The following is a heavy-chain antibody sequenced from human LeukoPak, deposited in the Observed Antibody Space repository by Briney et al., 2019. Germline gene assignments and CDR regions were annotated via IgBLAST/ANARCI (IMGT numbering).Heavy chain of an antibody. CDR3: ARVHGRDGYNTYKYYYGMDL. J-gene: IGHJ6*02. V-gene: IGHV3-30-3*01. Sequence: PGGSLRLSCATSGFTFSSYAMNWVRQAPGKGLEWVAVISSDGNNKYYADSVRGRFTISRDSSKNTLYLQMTSLRTEDTAAYYCARVHGRDGYNTYKYYYGMDLWGQGTTVTVSS. CDR1: GFTFSSYA. CDR2: ISSDGNNK. D-gene: IGHD5-24*01.